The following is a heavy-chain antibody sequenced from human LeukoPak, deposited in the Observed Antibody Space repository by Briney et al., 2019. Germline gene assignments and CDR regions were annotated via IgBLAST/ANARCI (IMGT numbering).Heavy chain of an antibody. V-gene: IGHV3-23*01. Sequence: PGRSLRLSCAASGFTFVDYAMSWVRQAPGKGLDWVSGINEPGVYTYYADSAKGRFTISRDNSENTLYLQMNSLRVEDTAVYYCVRDFRCSGGSCPLFDYWGQGTLVTVSS. CDR2: INEPGVYT. J-gene: IGHJ4*02. CDR3: VRDFRCSGGSCPLFDY. CDR1: GFTFVDYA. D-gene: IGHD2-15*01.